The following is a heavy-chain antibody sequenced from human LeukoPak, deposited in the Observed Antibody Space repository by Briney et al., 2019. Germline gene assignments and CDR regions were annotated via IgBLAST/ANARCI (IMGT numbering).Heavy chain of an antibody. Sequence: ASVKVSCKASGYTFTSYDINWVRQATGQGLEWMGWMNPNSGNTGYAQKFQGRVTITRNTSISTAYMELSSLRSEDTAVYYCGREMTTVTSGWICGLDPGGQGTLVTV. J-gene: IGHJ5*02. V-gene: IGHV1-8*03. CDR3: GREMTTVTSGWICGLDP. CDR1: GYTFTSYD. CDR2: MNPNSGNT. D-gene: IGHD4-11*01.